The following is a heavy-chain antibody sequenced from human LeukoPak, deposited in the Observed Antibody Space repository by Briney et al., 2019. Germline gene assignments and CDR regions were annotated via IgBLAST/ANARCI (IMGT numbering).Heavy chain of an antibody. V-gene: IGHV3-30-3*01. J-gene: IGHJ4*02. CDR1: GFTFSSYA. D-gene: IGHD2-2*01. CDR3: ARDRSSTSFDY. CDR2: ISYDGSNK. Sequence: GGSLRLSCAASGFTFSSYAMHWVRQAPGKGLEWVAVISYDGSNKYYADSVKGRFTISRDNSKNTLYLQMNSLRAEDTAVYYCARDRSSTSFDYWGQGTLVTVSS.